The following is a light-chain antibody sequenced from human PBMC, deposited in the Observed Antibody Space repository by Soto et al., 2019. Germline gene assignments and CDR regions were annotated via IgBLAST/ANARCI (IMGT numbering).Light chain of an antibody. CDR3: QQYNNWLPFN. V-gene: IGKV3-15*01. CDR1: HSVSSN. CDR2: GAS. J-gene: IGKJ3*01. Sequence: EIVMTQSPATLSLSPGDRATLSCRASHSVSSNVAWYQQKPGQAPRLLIYGASTRATGVPARFSDSGSGTEFTLTISSLQPEDVAVYYCQQYNNWLPFNFGPGTKVDIK.